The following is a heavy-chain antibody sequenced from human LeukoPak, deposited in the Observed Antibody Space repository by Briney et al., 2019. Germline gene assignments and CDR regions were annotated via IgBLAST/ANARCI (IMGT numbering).Heavy chain of an antibody. V-gene: IGHV4-59*01. CDR3: ARFGYSYGVGTYYFDY. Sequence: SETLSLTCNVSGGSIRGYYWSWIRQPPGKGLEWIGYIYSSGSTNYNPSLKSRVTMSVDTSKNQFSLKVSSVTAADTAVYYCARFGYSYGVGTYYFDYWGQGTLVTVSS. J-gene: IGHJ4*02. CDR1: GGSIRGYY. CDR2: IYSSGST. D-gene: IGHD5-18*01.